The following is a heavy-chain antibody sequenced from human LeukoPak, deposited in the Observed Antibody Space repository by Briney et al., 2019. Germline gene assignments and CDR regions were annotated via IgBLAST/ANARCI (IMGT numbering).Heavy chain of an antibody. CDR1: GSTFSSYG. CDR2: IWYDGSNK. J-gene: IGHJ4*02. Sequence: PGRSLRLSCAASGSTFSSYGMHWVRQAPGKGLEWVAVIWYDGSNKYYADSVKGRFTISRDNSKNTLYLQMNSLRAEDTAVYYCARLGRRAAVAGPFDYWGQGTLVTVSS. V-gene: IGHV3-33*01. CDR3: ARLGRRAAVAGPFDY. D-gene: IGHD6-19*01.